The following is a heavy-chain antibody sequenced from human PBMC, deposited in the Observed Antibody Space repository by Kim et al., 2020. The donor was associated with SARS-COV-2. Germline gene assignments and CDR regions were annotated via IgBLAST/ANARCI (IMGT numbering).Heavy chain of an antibody. D-gene: IGHD6-6*01. CDR2: INDSGTT. V-gene: IGHV4-39*01. Sequence: SETLSLTCTVSGGSISSSSYYWGWLRQPPGKGLEWIGSINDSGTTYYNPSLKSRVTISVDTSKNQYSLKLSSVTAADSAVCYCARRPRIEYRSSLAPFDPWGQGTPVTVSS. J-gene: IGHJ5*02. CDR3: ARRPRIEYRSSLAPFDP. CDR1: GGSISSSSYY.